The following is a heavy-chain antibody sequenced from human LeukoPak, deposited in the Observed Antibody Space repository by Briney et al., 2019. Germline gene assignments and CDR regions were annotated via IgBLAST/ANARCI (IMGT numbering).Heavy chain of an antibody. V-gene: IGHV3-53*01. CDR3: ARAPNNTDYSAGYWYFDL. D-gene: IGHD3-16*01. J-gene: IGHJ2*01. CDR1: GFTVSSNY. CDR2: IYSGGNT. Sequence: GGSLRLSCAASGFTVSSNYMSWVRQAPGKGLEWVSVIYSGGNTFYADFVKGRFTISRDNSKNTLSLQMNSLRAEDTALYYCARAPNNTDYSAGYWYFDLWGRGTLVTVSS.